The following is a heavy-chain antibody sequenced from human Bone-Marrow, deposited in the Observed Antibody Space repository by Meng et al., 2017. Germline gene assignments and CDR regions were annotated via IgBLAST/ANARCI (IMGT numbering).Heavy chain of an antibody. CDR2: IYYSGST. CDR3: ARGGQTYYYGSGSYYDY. CDR1: GVSISSSSYY. Sequence: QLDLKESVLGLLKPPETPSLTCTVSGVSISSSSYYCGWIRQPPGKGLEWIGSIYYSGSTYYNPSLKSRVTISVDTSKNQFSLKLSSVTAADTAVYYCARGGQTYYYGSGSYYDYWGQGTLVTVSS. D-gene: IGHD3-10*01. J-gene: IGHJ4*02. V-gene: IGHV4-39*07.